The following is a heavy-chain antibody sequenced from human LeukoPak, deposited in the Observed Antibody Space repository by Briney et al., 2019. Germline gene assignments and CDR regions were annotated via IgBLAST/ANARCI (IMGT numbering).Heavy chain of an antibody. J-gene: IGHJ6*02. CDR2: IYPGDSDT. Sequence: GESLKISCKGSGSPFTSYWIGWVRQMPGKGLEWMGIIYPGDSDTRYSPSFQGQVTISADKSISTAYLQWSSLKASDTAMYYCARPPGPSGILTRYYYYGMDVWGQGTTVTVSS. CDR3: ARPPGPSGILTRYYYYGMDV. V-gene: IGHV5-51*01. CDR1: GSPFTSYW. D-gene: IGHD3-9*01.